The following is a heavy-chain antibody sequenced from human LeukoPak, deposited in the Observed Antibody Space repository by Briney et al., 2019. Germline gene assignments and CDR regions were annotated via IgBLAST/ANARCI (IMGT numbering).Heavy chain of an antibody. V-gene: IGHV3-23*01. J-gene: IGHJ5*02. Sequence: GGSLRLSCAASGFTFSSYSMNWVRQAPGKGLEWVSTVSGSGGTTFYADSVQGRFTISRDNSMNTVYLQMNSLRGEDTAMYYCAKDRQTNHIVALSPTDKYLNSWGQGTLVTVSS. CDR2: VSGSGGTT. CDR3: AKDRQTNHIVALSPTDKYLNS. D-gene: IGHD2-21*01. CDR1: GFTFSSYS.